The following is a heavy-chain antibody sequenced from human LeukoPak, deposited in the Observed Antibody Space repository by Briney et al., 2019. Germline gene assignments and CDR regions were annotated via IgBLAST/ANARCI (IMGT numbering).Heavy chain of an antibody. Sequence: GGSVRLSCAASGFTFSSYGMHWVRQAPGKGLEWVAFKRYDGSNKYYADSVKSRFTISRDNSKNTLYLQMNSLRAEDTAVYYCAKAPYYYDSSGYYPVDYWGQGTLVTVSS. D-gene: IGHD3-22*01. J-gene: IGHJ4*02. CDR1: GFTFSSYG. V-gene: IGHV3-30*02. CDR3: AKAPYYYDSSGYYPVDY. CDR2: KRYDGSNK.